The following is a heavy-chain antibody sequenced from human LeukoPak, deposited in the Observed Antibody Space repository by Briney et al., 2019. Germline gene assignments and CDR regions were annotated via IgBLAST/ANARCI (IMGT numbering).Heavy chain of an antibody. V-gene: IGHV4-59*08. CDR3: ARHIGGGIEDMDV. J-gene: IGHJ6*03. CDR1: GGSIGTYY. CDR2: IYVTGT. D-gene: IGHD3-16*02. Sequence: WETLSLTCTVSGGSIGTYYWSWIRQSPGKGLEWIGYIYVTGTRYNPYLQSRVTISVDRSRNQFFLKMSSVTAADTAVYYCARHIGGGIEDMDVWGKGTKVIVS.